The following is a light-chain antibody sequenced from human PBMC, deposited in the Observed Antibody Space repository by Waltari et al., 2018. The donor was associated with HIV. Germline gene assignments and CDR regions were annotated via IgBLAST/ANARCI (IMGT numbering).Light chain of an antibody. CDR1: SSDVGGYNY. CDR2: EVS. CDR3: SSYAGSNNRWV. V-gene: IGLV2-8*01. Sequence: QSALTQPPSASGSPGQSVTISCTGTSSDVGGYNYVSWYQQHPGKAPKLMIYEVSKRPSGVPDRFSSSKSGSTASLTVSGLQAEDEADYYCSSYAGSNNRWVFGGGTKLTVL. J-gene: IGLJ3*02.